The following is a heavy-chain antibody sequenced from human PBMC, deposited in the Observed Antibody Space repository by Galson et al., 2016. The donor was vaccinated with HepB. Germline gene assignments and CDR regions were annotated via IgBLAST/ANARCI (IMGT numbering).Heavy chain of an antibody. V-gene: IGHV1-46*01. J-gene: IGHJ6*02. CDR2: INPTAGST. CDR1: GYTFTNYY. Sequence: SVKVFCKASGYTFTNYYVHWVRQAPGQGLEWMGLINPTAGSTTYAQNFQGRVTMTRDTSTSTVYMELTSLRSEDTAVYYCARDTPSQIFGVFIGNYYFYGMDVLGQGTTVTVSS. CDR3: ARDTPSQIFGVFIGNYYFYGMDV. D-gene: IGHD3-3*01.